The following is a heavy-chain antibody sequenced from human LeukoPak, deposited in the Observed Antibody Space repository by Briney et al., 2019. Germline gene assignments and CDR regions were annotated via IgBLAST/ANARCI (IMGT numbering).Heavy chain of an antibody. Sequence: GSLRLSCAASGFTFSSYAMSWIRQPPGKGLEWIGSIYYSGSTYYNPSLKSRVTISVDTSKNQFSLKLSSVTAADTAVYYCARLLLGLFYYYYGMDVWGQGTTVTVSS. CDR1: GFTFSSYA. J-gene: IGHJ6*02. D-gene: IGHD2-21*01. CDR3: ARLLLGLFYYYYGMDV. V-gene: IGHV4-39*01. CDR2: IYYSGST.